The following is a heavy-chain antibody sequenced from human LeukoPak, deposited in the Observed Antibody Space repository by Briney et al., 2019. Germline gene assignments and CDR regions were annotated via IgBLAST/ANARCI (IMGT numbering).Heavy chain of an antibody. CDR3: ARGPEDIVVVPAALNWFDP. CDR1: GGSISSSSYY. D-gene: IGHD2-2*01. V-gene: IGHV4-39*07. CDR2: IYHSGST. Sequence: SETLSLTRTVSGGSISSSSYYWGWIRQPPGKGLEWIVSIYHSGSTNYNPSLKSRVTISVDTSKNQFSLKLSSVTAADTAVYYCARGPEDIVVVPAALNWFDPWGQGTLVTVSS. J-gene: IGHJ5*02.